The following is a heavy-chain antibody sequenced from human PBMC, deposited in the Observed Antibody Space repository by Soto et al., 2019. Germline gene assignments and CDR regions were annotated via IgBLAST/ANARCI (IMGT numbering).Heavy chain of an antibody. V-gene: IGHV1-69*12. J-gene: IGHJ3*02. CDR2: IIPIFGTA. CDR1: GGTFSSYA. CDR3: ARDLYCTNGVCHDDAFDI. D-gene: IGHD2-8*01. Sequence: QVQLVQSGAEVKKPGSSVKVSCKASGGTFSSYAISWVRQAPGQGLEWREGIIPIFGTANYAQKFQGRVTITADESTSTAYMELSSLRSEDTAVYYCARDLYCTNGVCHDDAFDIWGQGTMVTVSS.